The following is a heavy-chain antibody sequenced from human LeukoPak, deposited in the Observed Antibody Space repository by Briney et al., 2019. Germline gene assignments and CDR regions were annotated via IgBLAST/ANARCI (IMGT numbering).Heavy chain of an antibody. D-gene: IGHD2-15*01. CDR2: INGDGTTT. J-gene: IGHJ6*02. V-gene: IGHV3-74*01. Sequence: GGSLRLSCAASGFTLSNCWMYWVRQAPGRGLVWVSRINGDGTTTTYADSVKGRFTISRDNAKNTLYLQMNSLRAEDTAVYYCARGLGYCSGGSCYPPVSWGQGTTVTVSS. CDR3: ARGLGYCSGGSCYPPVS. CDR1: GFTLSNCW.